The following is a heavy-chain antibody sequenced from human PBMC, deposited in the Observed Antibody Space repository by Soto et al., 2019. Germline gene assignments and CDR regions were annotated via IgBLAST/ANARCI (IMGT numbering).Heavy chain of an antibody. CDR2: IYYSGST. CDR1: GGFISSSSYY. D-gene: IGHD3-9*01. J-gene: IGHJ4*02. V-gene: IGHV4-39*01. Sequence: SETLSLTCTVSGGFISSSSYYWGWIRQPPGKGLEWIGSIYYSGSTYYNPSLKSRVTISVDTSKNQFSLKLSSVTAADTAVYYCARRSDYDILTGYYAEVFDYWGQGTLVTVSS. CDR3: ARRSDYDILTGYYAEVFDY.